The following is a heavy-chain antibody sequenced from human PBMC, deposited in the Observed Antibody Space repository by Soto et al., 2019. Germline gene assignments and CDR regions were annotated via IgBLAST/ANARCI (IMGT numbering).Heavy chain of an antibody. J-gene: IGHJ4*02. D-gene: IGHD1-1*01. CDR2: SRNKANSYTT. Sequence: EVQLVESGGGLVQPGGSLRLSCAASGFTFSDDYMDWVRQAPGKGLEWVGRSRNKANSYTTEYAASVRGRFTVSRDDSKNSLYLQMNSLRTEDTAVYYCVRVSYPTSWRPFDYWGQGTLVTVSS. CDR3: VRVSYPTSWRPFDY. V-gene: IGHV3-72*01. CDR1: GFTFSDDY.